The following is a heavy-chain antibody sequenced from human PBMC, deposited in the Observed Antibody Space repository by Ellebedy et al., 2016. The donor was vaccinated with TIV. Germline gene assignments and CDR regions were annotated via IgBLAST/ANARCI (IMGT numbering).Heavy chain of an antibody. D-gene: IGHD1-1*01. CDR1: GDTLTGYY. CDR2: IDPDSGDT. V-gene: IGHV1-2*02. CDR3: AREGGPPGTPGVSDI. Sequence: AASVKVSCKASGDTLTGYYMHWVRQAPGQGLEWMGWIDPDSGDTEYAQKFQGRVTMTRDTSTTTFDMELSNLRSEDTAVYYCAREGGPPGTPGVSDIWGQGTMVTVSS. J-gene: IGHJ3*02.